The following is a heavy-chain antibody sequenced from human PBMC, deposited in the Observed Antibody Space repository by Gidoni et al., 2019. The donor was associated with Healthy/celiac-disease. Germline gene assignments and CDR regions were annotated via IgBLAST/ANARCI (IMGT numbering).Heavy chain of an antibody. CDR2: ISYDGSNK. Sequence: QVQLVESGGGVVQLGRSMRLSCAASGFTFRSHDMHWVRQAPGKGLEWVAVISYDGSNKYYADSVKGRFTISRDNSKNTLYLQMNSLRAEDTAVYYCAGDTNIAVAGTWRSYFDYWGQGTLVTVSS. CDR1: GFTFRSHD. D-gene: IGHD6-19*01. J-gene: IGHJ4*02. CDR3: AGDTNIAVAGTWRSYFDY. V-gene: IGHV3-30-3*01.